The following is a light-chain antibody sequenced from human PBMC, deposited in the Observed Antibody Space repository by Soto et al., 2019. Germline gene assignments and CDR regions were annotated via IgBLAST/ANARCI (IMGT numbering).Light chain of an antibody. Sequence: EIVLTQSPATLSLSPGDRASLSCRASQRIGTYLAWYQLKPGQAPSLLIYDTSIRATGIPTRLSGSGSGTDFTLTISSLGPEDFAVYFCQHRSNSPPTLTFGQGTKVEIK. V-gene: IGKV3-11*01. CDR3: QHRSNSPPTLT. CDR1: QRIGTY. J-gene: IGKJ1*01. CDR2: DTS.